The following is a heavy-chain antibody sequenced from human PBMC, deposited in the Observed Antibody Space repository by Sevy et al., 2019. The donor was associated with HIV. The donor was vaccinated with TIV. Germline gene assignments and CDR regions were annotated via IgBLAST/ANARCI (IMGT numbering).Heavy chain of an antibody. V-gene: IGHV3-30-3*01. Sequence: GGSLRLSCAASGFTFSSYAMHWVRQAPGKGLEWVAVISYDGSNKYYADSVKGRFTISRDNSKNTLYLQMNSLRAEDTAVYYYARDPRLELRLYYYYYGMDVWGQGTTVTVSS. D-gene: IGHD1-7*01. CDR1: GFTFSSYA. CDR3: ARDPRLELRLYYYYYGMDV. CDR2: ISYDGSNK. J-gene: IGHJ6*02.